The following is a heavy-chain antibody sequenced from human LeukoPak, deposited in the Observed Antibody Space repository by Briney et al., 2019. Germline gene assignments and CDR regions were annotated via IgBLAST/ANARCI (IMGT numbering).Heavy chain of an antibody. CDR3: ARDGFSGARGYFDY. V-gene: IGHV3-53*01. Sequence: GGSLRLSCAASGFTVSSNYMSWVRQAPGKGLEWVSVICSGGSTYYADSVKGRFTISRDSSKNTLYLQMNSLGAEDTAVYYCARDGFSGARGYFDYWGQGTLVTVSS. CDR2: ICSGGST. CDR1: GFTVSSNY. D-gene: IGHD2-15*01. J-gene: IGHJ4*02.